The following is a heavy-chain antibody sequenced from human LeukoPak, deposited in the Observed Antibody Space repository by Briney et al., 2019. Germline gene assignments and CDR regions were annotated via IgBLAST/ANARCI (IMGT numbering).Heavy chain of an antibody. D-gene: IGHD1-1*01. CDR2: IYYSGST. CDR1: GGSLSSYY. CDR3: ARKGTWIDDAFDI. V-gene: IGHV4-59*01. J-gene: IGHJ3*02. Sequence: SETLSLTCTVSGGSLSSYYWSWIRQPPGKGLEGIGYIYYSGSTNYNPSLKSRLTISVDPSKNQFSLKLSSVTAADTAVYYCARKGTWIDDAFDIWGQGTMVTVSS.